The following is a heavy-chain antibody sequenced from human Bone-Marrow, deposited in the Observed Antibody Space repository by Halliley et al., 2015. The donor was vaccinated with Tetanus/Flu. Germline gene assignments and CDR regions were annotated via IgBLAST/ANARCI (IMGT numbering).Heavy chain of an antibody. J-gene: IGHJ6*02. CDR2: IYPGDSDT. CDR3: ARLVTGTNATYGLDV. Sequence: QLVQSVAEVKKPGESLKISCKASGYSFTSYWIAWVRQMPGKGLERMGIIYPGDSDTRYSPSFQGQVTISADRSISTAYLQWSSLKASDTAMYYCARLVTGTNATYGLDVWGQGSKVPVSS. CDR1: GYSFTSYW. D-gene: IGHD2-8*02. V-gene: IGHV5-51*03.